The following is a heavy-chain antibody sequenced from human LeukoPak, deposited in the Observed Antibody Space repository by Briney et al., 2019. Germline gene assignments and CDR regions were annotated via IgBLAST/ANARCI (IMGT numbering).Heavy chain of an antibody. J-gene: IGHJ4*02. CDR2: IYYSGST. CDR1: GGSISSYY. D-gene: IGHD1-26*01. Sequence: SETLSLTCTVSGGSISSYYWSWIRQPPGKGLEWIGYIYYSGSTNYNPSLKSRVTISVDTSKNQFSLKLSSVTAADTAVYYCARGARGSYSYWGQGTLATVSS. V-gene: IGHV4-59*08. CDR3: ARGARGSYSY.